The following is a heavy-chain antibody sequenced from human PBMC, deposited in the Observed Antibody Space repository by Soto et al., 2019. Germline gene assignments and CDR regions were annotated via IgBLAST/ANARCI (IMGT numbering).Heavy chain of an antibody. J-gene: IGHJ4*02. CDR2: ISASGGST. V-gene: IGHV3-23*01. CDR1: GFTIRSYS. Sequence: GGSLRLSCAAAGFTIRSYSMSWVRQAPGKGLEWVSAISASGGSTYYADSVKGRFTISRDNSKNTLYLQMNSLRAEDTAVYYCAKDSSSGWYGNYGYWGQGTLVTVSS. CDR3: AKDSSSGWYGNYGY. D-gene: IGHD6-19*01.